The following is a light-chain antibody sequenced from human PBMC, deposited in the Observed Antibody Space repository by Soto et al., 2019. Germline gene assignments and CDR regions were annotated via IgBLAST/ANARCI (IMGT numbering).Light chain of an antibody. V-gene: IGLV1-44*01. CDR1: SSNIGSNT. CDR2: SNN. J-gene: IGLJ3*02. Sequence: QSVLTQPPSASGTPGQRVTLSCSGSSSNIGSNTVNWYQQLPGTAPKLLIYSNNQRPSGVPDRFSGSKSGTSASLAISGLQSEDDADYYCAAWDDSLNGWVFGGGTQLTVL. CDR3: AAWDDSLNGWV.